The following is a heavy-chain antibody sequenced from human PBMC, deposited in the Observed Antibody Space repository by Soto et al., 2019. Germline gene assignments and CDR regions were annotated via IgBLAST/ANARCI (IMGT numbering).Heavy chain of an antibody. CDR2: INHSGST. CDR3: AKGQLLYNWFDP. Sequence: PSETLSLTCAVYGGSFSGYYWSWIRQPPGKGLEWIGEINHSGSTNYNPSLKSRVTISVDTSKSQFSLKLSSVTAADTAVYYCAKGQLLYNWFDPWGQGTMVTV. CDR1: GGSFSGYY. J-gene: IGHJ5*02. D-gene: IGHD2-2*01. V-gene: IGHV4-34*01.